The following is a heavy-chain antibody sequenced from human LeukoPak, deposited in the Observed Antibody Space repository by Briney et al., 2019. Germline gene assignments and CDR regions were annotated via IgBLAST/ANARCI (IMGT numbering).Heavy chain of an antibody. V-gene: IGHV3-11*03. CDR3: ANSLIPTAGIGRRFDH. Sequence: PAGSLSLTCAVSGFPFSDYYWSWIRQAPGKGLEWVSHISSNGIYTNTADSVKGRFTISRSNAKNSLYLQMDSLRAEDTAVYYCANSLIPTAGIGRRFDHWGQGTLVTVSS. D-gene: IGHD1-14*01. J-gene: IGHJ5*02. CDR2: ISSNGIYT. CDR1: GFPFSDYY.